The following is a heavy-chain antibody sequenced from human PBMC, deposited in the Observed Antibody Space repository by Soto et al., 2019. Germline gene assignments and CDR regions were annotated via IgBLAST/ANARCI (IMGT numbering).Heavy chain of an antibody. V-gene: IGHV3-23*01. CDR2: ISNTGGGT. J-gene: IGHJ4*02. Sequence: PGGSLRLSCAASGFTFNNYAMNWVRQAPGMGLEWVATISNTGGGTYYADSVKGRFTISRDNSKNTLYLQMSSLRVEDTAVYYCAKARLAGNFDYWGQGTLVTVSS. CDR1: GFTFNNYA. CDR3: AKARLAGNFDY.